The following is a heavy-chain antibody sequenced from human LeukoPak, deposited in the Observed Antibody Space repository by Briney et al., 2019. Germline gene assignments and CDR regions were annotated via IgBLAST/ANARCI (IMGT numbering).Heavy chain of an antibody. CDR1: GYIFAAYY. Sequence: ASVKVSCKTSGYIFAAYYLNWVRQAPGQGLEWMGWINPNSGGTKYAQKFQDRVTMTRDTSINTAYMELRRLRSDDTAVYFCVRDGMVWFGETTDERPAKNWFDPWGQGTLVTVSS. J-gene: IGHJ5*02. CDR3: VRDGMVWFGETTDERPAKNWFDP. CDR2: INPNSGGT. V-gene: IGHV1-2*02. D-gene: IGHD3-10*01.